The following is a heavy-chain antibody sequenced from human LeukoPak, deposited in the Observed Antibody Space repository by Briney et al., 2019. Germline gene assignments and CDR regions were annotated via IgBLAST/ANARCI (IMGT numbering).Heavy chain of an antibody. CDR2: IYYSGGT. Sequence: IPSETLSLTCTVSGVSISGSSYYWGWIRQPPGKGLEWIGSIYYSGGTYYNPSLKSRVTISVDTSKNQFSLKLSSVTAADTAVYYCARLRTYYYGSGTPPYFDYWGQGTLVTVSS. J-gene: IGHJ4*02. D-gene: IGHD3-10*01. V-gene: IGHV4-39*07. CDR1: GVSISGSSYY. CDR3: ARLRTYYYGSGTPPYFDY.